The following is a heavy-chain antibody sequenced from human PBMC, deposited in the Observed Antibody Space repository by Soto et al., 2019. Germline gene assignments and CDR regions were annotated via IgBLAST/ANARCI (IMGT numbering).Heavy chain of an antibody. Sequence: SETLSLTCAVSGYSISSGYYWGCIRQPPGKGLEWIGSIYHSGSTYYNPSLKSRVTISVDTSKNQFSLKLSSVTAADTAVYYCARGDSIFGVVNYYYYGMDVWGQGTTVT. J-gene: IGHJ6*02. V-gene: IGHV4-38-2*01. CDR1: GYSISSGYY. CDR3: ARGDSIFGVVNYYYYGMDV. CDR2: IYHSGST. D-gene: IGHD3-3*01.